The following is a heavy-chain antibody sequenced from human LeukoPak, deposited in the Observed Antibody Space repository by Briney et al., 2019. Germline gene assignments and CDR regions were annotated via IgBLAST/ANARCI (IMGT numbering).Heavy chain of an antibody. Sequence: SETVSLTCTVYGGSFSGYYWSWIRQPPGKGLEWIGEINHSGSTNYNPSLKSRVTISVDTSKNQFSLKLSSVTAADTAVYYCARLGGSGSYTGGLYYYYYYMDVWGKGTMVTVSS. J-gene: IGHJ6*03. CDR2: INHSGST. V-gene: IGHV4-34*01. CDR1: GGSFSGYY. CDR3: ARLGGSGSYTGGLYYYYYYMDV. D-gene: IGHD3-10*01.